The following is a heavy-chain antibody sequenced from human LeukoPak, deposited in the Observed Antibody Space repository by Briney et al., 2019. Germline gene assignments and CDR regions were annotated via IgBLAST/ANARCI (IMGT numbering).Heavy chain of an antibody. CDR3: ARVSSSSWFAPFDY. CDR1: GGSINRYY. Sequence: PSETLSLTCTVSGGSINRYYWTWIRQPPGKGLEWIGYIYYSGSTNYNPSLKNRVTISVDTSKNQFSLKSSSVTAADTAVYYCARVSSSSWFAPFDYWGQGTLVTVSS. V-gene: IGHV4-59*01. J-gene: IGHJ4*02. D-gene: IGHD6-13*01. CDR2: IYYSGST.